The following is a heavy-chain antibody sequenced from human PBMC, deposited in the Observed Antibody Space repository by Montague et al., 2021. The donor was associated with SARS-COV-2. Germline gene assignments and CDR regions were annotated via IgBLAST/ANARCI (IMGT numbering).Heavy chain of an antibody. Sequence: SETLSLTCTVSGGSISSSSYYWGWIRQPPGKGLEWIGSIYYSGSTYYNPSLKSRVTISVDTSKNQFSLKLSSVTAADTAVYYCARDGGAVTTFLGVGYGGGGLNWFDPWGQGTLVTVSS. CDR3: ARDGGAVTTFLGVGYGGGGLNWFDP. J-gene: IGHJ5*02. CDR1: GGSISSSSYY. D-gene: IGHD4-17*01. V-gene: IGHV4-39*07. CDR2: IYYSGST.